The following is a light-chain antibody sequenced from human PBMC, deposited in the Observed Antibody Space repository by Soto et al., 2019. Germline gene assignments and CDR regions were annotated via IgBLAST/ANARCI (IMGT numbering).Light chain of an antibody. J-gene: IGKJ5*01. V-gene: IGKV1D-12*01. CDR1: QGIGTW. Sequence: DVQVTQSPSFVSASVGDRVTITCRASQGIGTWLAWYQQKPGKAPNLLIYGASNLQSGVPPRFSGSGLGTQFTLTIFSLQPEDFATDYWQQTNSFPITLGQGTRVE. CDR2: GAS. CDR3: QQTNSFPIT.